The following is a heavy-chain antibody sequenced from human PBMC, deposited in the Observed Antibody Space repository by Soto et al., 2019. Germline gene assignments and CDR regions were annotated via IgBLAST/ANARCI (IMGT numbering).Heavy chain of an antibody. CDR2: IWYDASNK. V-gene: IGHV3-33*01. D-gene: IGHD6-19*01. CDR3: ARDLPFSWQWLVNRGSGGFDY. J-gene: IGHJ4*02. Sequence: GGSLRLSCSASGFTFSSYGMHWVRQAQGKGLERVAVIWYDASNKYYAHSVKGRFTISRDNSKNTLYLQMNSLRAEDTAVYYCARDLPFSWQWLVNRGSGGFDYWGQGTLVTSPQ. CDR1: GFTFSSYG.